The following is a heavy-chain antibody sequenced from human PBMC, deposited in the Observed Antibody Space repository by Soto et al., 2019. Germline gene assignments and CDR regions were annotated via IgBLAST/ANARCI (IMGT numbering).Heavy chain of an antibody. J-gene: IGHJ6*02. D-gene: IGHD2-2*01. Sequence: QVQLVQAGAEVKKPGSSVKVSCKASGGTFSSYAISWVRQAPGQGLEWMGGIIPIFDTANYAQKFQGRVTITADESTSTAYMELSSLRSEDTAVYYCARHDRISSSCYYYYYYGMDVWGQGTTVTVSS. CDR1: GGTFSSYA. CDR3: ARHDRISSSCYYYYYYGMDV. CDR2: IIPIFDTA. V-gene: IGHV1-69*12.